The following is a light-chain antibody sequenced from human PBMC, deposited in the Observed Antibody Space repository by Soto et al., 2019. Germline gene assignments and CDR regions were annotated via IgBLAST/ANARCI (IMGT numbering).Light chain of an antibody. CDR1: QSVRSY. CDR2: AAS. J-gene: IGKJ4*01. CDR3: QQTYRTPLT. Sequence: DIQMTQSPSSLSASVSERVTITCRASQSVRSYLNWYQQKPGKAPKLLIYAASSLHSGVPSRFSGSGSGTDFTLTISSLQPEDFATYSCQQTYRTPLTFGGGTKVDIK. V-gene: IGKV1-39*01.